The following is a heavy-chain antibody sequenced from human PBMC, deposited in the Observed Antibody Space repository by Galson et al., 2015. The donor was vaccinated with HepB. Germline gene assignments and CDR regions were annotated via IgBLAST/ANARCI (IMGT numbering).Heavy chain of an antibody. CDR1: GFTFSSYG. CDR2: ISYDGSNK. J-gene: IGHJ3*02. V-gene: IGHV3-30*18. Sequence: SLRLSCAASGFTFSSYGMHWVRQAPGKGLEWVAVISYDGSNKYYADSVKGRFTISRDNSKNTLYLQMNSLRAEDTAAYYCAKDLYDAFDIWGQGTMVTVSS. CDR3: AKDLYDAFDI.